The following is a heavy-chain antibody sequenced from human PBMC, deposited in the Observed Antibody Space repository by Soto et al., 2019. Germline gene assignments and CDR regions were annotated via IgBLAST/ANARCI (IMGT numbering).Heavy chain of an antibody. CDR1: RFTFSDFA. CDR3: AKDAVSYNGKWDWFDS. CDR2: LGGGETDT. D-gene: IGHD1-26*01. V-gene: IGHV3-23*01. Sequence: DVQLLESGGGLVQPGGSLTLSCAASRFTFSDFAMSWVRQAPGKGLEWVSSLGGGETDTYYADSAKGRFTISRDNSKNTLYLQMDSLRDEDTAVYYCAKDAVSYNGKWDWFDSWGQGTLVTVSS. J-gene: IGHJ5*01.